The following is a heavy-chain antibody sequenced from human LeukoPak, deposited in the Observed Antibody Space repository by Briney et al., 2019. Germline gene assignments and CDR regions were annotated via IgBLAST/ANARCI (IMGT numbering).Heavy chain of an antibody. D-gene: IGHD2-15*01. CDR1: EFDFSSHA. J-gene: IGHJ4*02. CDR3: AKGSGDSCYSPIDY. V-gene: IGHV3-23*01. Sequence: GGSLRLSCAASEFDFSSHAMTWVRQAPGKGLEWVSAISVSGSKTYYADSVKGRFTISRDNSKNTLYLQMNSLRAEDTAVYYCAKGSGDSCYSPIDYWGQGTLVTVSS. CDR2: ISVSGSKT.